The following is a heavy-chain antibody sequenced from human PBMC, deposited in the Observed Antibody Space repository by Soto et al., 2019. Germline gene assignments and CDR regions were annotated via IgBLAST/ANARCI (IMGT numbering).Heavy chain of an antibody. Sequence: QITLREFGPTLVKPTQTLTLTCTFSGFSLRTSGVGVGWIRQPPGRALEWLALIYWNNDKRYSPSLMNRVTLAQDTSRNQVVLTMTNVDPVDTATYYCAHSARYYDTLTGYYFPLNFDYWGRGTLVTVSS. CDR3: AHSARYYDTLTGYYFPLNFDY. CDR2: IYWNNDK. V-gene: IGHV2-5*01. J-gene: IGHJ4*02. CDR1: GFSLRTSGVG. D-gene: IGHD3-9*01.